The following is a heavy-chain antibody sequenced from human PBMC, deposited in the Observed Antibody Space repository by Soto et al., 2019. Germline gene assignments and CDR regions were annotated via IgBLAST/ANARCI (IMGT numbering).Heavy chain of an antibody. CDR1: GGSISSYY. D-gene: IGHD6-19*01. Sequence: PSETLSLTCTVSGGSISSYYWSWIRQPPGKGLEWIGYIYYSGSTNYSPSLKSRVTIAIDTSKNQFSLKLNSVTAADTAVYYCAKGNGWYYYWGQGTLVTVSS. CDR3: AKGNGWYYY. V-gene: IGHV4-59*01. J-gene: IGHJ4*01. CDR2: IYYSGST.